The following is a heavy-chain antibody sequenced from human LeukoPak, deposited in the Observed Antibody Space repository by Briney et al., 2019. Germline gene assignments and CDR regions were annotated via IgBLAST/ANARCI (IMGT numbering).Heavy chain of an antibody. Sequence: SVKVSCKASGYTFTGYYMHWVRQAPGQGLEWMGRIIPILGIANYAQKFQGRVTITADKSTSTAYMELSSLRSEDTAVYYCARDRGYYDSSGSGYAFDIWGQGTMVTVSS. CDR1: GYTFTGYY. V-gene: IGHV1-69*04. CDR2: IIPILGIA. D-gene: IGHD3-22*01. J-gene: IGHJ3*02. CDR3: ARDRGYYDSSGSGYAFDI.